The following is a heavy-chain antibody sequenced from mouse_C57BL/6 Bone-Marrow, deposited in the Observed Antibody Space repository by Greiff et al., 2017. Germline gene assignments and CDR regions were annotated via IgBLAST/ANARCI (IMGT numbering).Heavy chain of an antibody. Sequence: EVKLVESGGGLVKPGGSLKLSCAASGFTFSSYAMSWVRQTPEKRLEWVATISDGGSYTYYPDNVKGRFTIYRDNAKNNLYLQMSHLKSEDTAMYYCARLAFDYWGQGTTLTVSS. CDR1: GFTFSSYA. CDR3: ARLAFDY. J-gene: IGHJ2*01. V-gene: IGHV5-4*03. CDR2: ISDGGSYT.